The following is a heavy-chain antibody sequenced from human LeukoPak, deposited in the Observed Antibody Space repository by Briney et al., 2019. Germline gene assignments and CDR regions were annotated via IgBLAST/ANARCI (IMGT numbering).Heavy chain of an antibody. CDR2: ISGSGGST. CDR1: GFTFSSYA. Sequence: GGSLRLSCAASGFTFSSYAMSWVRQAPGKGLDWVSAISGSGGSTYYADSVKGRFTISRDNSKNTLYLQMNSLRAEDTAVYYCAKARRGVTTEDYYGMDVWGQGTTVTVSS. CDR3: AKARRGVTTEDYYGMDV. D-gene: IGHD4-17*01. V-gene: IGHV3-23*01. J-gene: IGHJ6*02.